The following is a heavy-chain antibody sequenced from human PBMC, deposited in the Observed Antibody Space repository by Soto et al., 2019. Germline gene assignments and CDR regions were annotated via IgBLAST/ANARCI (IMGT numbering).Heavy chain of an antibody. V-gene: IGHV1-18*04. J-gene: IGHJ4*02. D-gene: IGHD5-18*01. Sequence: QVHLVQSGAEVKKPGASVKVSCKASGFSFNTYGITWVRQAPGQGPEWMGWISTYNTKYAQKFEGRVTMTTDTVTTDTSTNIAYMELVSLRPDDTAVYYCARVYDSYGWGGFDYWGQGTLVTVSS. CDR3: ARVYDSYGWGGFDY. CDR1: GFSFNTYG. CDR2: ISTYNT.